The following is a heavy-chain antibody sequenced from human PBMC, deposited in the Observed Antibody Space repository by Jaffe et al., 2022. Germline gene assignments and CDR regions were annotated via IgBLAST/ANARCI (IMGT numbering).Heavy chain of an antibody. D-gene: IGHD5-18*01. J-gene: IGHJ4*02. Sequence: EVQLVESGGGLVQPGGSLRLSCAASGFTVSSNYMSWVRQAPGKGLEWVSVIYSGGSTYYADSVKGRFTISRDNSKNTLYLQMNSLRAEDTAVYYCATLPAMVTEPPGDYWGQGTLVTVSS. CDR1: GFTVSSNY. CDR2: IYSGGST. CDR3: ATLPAMVTEPPGDY. V-gene: IGHV3-66*02.